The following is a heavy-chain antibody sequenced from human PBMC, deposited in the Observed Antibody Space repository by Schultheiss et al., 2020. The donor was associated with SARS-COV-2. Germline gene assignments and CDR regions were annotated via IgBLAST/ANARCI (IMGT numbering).Heavy chain of an antibody. D-gene: IGHD2-21*01. V-gene: IGHV3-53*01. CDR3: ARGPSVIHYYYYYGMDV. CDR2: ISSGGRT. Sequence: GGSLRLSCAASGFTVSSNYMSWVRQAPGKGLEWVSLISSGGRTYYADSVKGRFTISRDNSKNTLYLQMNSLRAEDTAVYYCARGPSVIHYYYYYGMDVWGQGTTVTVSS. J-gene: IGHJ6*02. CDR1: GFTVSSNY.